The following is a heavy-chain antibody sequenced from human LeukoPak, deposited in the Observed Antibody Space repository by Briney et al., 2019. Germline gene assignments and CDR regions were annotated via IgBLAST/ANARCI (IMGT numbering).Heavy chain of an antibody. V-gene: IGHV4-34*01. CDR3: ARALGYYDPPVG. Sequence: PGGSLRLSCAASGFTFSSYEMNWVRQPPGKGLEWIGEINHSGSTNYNPSLKSRVTISVDTSKNQFSLKLTSVTAADTAVYYCARALGYYDPPVGWGQGTLVTVSS. CDR2: INHSGST. CDR1: GFTFSSYE. J-gene: IGHJ4*02. D-gene: IGHD3-22*01.